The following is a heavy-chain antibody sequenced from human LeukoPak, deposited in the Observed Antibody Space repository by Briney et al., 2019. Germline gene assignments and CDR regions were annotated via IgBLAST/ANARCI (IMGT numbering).Heavy chain of an antibody. CDR1: RLTFSSYA. V-gene: IGHV3-23*01. CDR2: ISGSGGST. CDR3: AKDLGELLEYYFDY. J-gene: IGHJ4*02. D-gene: IGHD1-26*01. Sequence: PGGSLRLSCAASRLTFSSYAMSWVRQAPGKGLEWVSAISGSGGSTYYADSVKGRFTISRDNSKNTLYLQMNSLRAEDTAVYYCAKDLGELLEYYFDYWGQGTLVTVSS.